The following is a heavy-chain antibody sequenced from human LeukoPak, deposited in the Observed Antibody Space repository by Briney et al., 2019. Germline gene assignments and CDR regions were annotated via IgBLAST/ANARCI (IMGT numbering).Heavy chain of an antibody. J-gene: IGHJ6*03. D-gene: IGHD6-6*01. V-gene: IGHV3-74*01. CDR3: ARDGDSISSFYYYYMDV. Sequence: GGSLRLSCAASRFTFSGYSMHWVRQAPGKGLIWVAGINGAGSETTYADSVEGRFTVSRDNAKNTLYLQMNSLRAEDTGAYFCARDGDSISSFYYYYMDVWGKGTTVTVSS. CDR1: RFTFSGYS. CDR2: INGAGSET.